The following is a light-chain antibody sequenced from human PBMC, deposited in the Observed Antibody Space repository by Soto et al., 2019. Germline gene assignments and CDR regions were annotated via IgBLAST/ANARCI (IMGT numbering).Light chain of an antibody. CDR2: AAS. Sequence: DIQMTQSPPSLSASVGDRVIITCRTSQSIDNYLNWYQQKPGKAPKLLIYAASTLQSGVPSRFSASGSETDFTLNISSLQPEDFETYYCQQSYTTLFTFGPGTKVDIK. CDR3: QQSYTTLFT. CDR1: QSIDNY. J-gene: IGKJ3*01. V-gene: IGKV1-39*01.